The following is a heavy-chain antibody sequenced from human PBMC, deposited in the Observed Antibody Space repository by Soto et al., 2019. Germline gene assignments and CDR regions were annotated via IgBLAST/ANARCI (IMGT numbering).Heavy chain of an antibody. D-gene: IGHD2-21*02. V-gene: IGHV4-31*01. CDR2: IYYSGSS. CDR1: GDSISSGGYY. CDR3: ARETVVTATISWFDT. Sequence: QVQLQESGPGLAKPSQTLSLTCSVSGDSISSGGYYWSWIRQHPGKGLEWIGYIYYSGSSYYNPSRKGPVTMSVGTSKNQFALRLSSVTAADWAVYYCARETVVTATISWFDTWGQGTLVTVSS. J-gene: IGHJ5*02.